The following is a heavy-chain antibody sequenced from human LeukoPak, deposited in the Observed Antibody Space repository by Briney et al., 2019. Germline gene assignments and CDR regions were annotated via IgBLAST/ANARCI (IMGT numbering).Heavy chain of an antibody. J-gene: IGHJ6*02. CDR2: IYYSGST. CDR1: GGSIRSGDYS. D-gene: IGHD4-4*01. V-gene: IGHV4-31*03. CDR3: ARDHTETSSLNFRNYYYYGMDI. Sequence: SQTLSLTCTVSGGSIRSGDYSWNWIRQHPGQGLEWIGYIYYSGSTCYNPSLTSRVTMSVDTSKNQFSLKLSSVTAADTAIYYCARDHTETSSLNFRNYYYYGMDIWGQGTTVTVSS.